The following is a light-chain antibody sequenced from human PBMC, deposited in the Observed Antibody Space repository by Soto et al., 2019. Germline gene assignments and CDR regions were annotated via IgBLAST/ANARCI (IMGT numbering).Light chain of an antibody. CDR1: QSLLHSNGYNY. V-gene: IGKV2D-29*02. J-gene: IGKJ1*01. CDR2: EVS. CDR3: MQSIQLPPT. Sequence: DVVMTQSPLSLPVTPGEPASISCRSSQSLLHSNGYNYLDWYLQKPGQSPQLLIYEVSNRFSGVQDTLSGRGSGTDFTLNISRVEAEDVGVYYCMQSIQLPPTFGQGTKGDI.